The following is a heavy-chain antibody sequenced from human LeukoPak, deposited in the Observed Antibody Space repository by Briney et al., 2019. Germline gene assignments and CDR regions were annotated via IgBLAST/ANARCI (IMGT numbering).Heavy chain of an antibody. D-gene: IGHD3-22*01. Sequence: GGSLRLSCEASGFTFSDYYMSWIRQAPGKGLEWVSAISGSGGSTYYADSVKGRFTISRDNSKNTLYLQMNSLRAEDTAVYYCAKRYDSSGYYFPAHDAFDIWGQGTMVTVSS. V-gene: IGHV3-23*01. J-gene: IGHJ3*02. CDR2: ISGSGGST. CDR3: AKRYDSSGYYFPAHDAFDI. CDR1: GFTFSDYY.